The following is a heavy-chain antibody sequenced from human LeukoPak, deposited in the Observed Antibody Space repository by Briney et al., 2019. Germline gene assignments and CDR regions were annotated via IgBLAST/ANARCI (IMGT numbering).Heavy chain of an antibody. V-gene: IGHV3-66*01. CDR2: IYSGGST. D-gene: IGHD4-11*01. CDR3: ARSTTVTPPFIS. CDR1: GFTFSSYA. Sequence: GGSLRLSCAASGFTFSSYAMHWVRQAPGKGLEWVSVIYSGGSTYYADSVKGRFTISRDNSKNTLFLQMNSLRAEDTAVYYCARSTTVTPPFISWGQGTLVTVSS. J-gene: IGHJ4*02.